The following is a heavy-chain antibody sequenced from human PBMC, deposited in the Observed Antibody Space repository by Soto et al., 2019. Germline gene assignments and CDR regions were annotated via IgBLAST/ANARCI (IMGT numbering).Heavy chain of an antibody. J-gene: IGHJ3*02. D-gene: IGHD7-27*01. CDR1: GVTVGSNY. CDR3: ARALGYAFAI. V-gene: IGHV3-66*01. CDR2: IYSGGST. Sequence: SCAASGVTVGSNYRSWVRQAPGKGLEWVSVIYSGGSTYYADSVKGRFTISRDNSKNTLYLQMGSLRAEDMAVYYCARALGYAFAIWRQGTIVTVSS.